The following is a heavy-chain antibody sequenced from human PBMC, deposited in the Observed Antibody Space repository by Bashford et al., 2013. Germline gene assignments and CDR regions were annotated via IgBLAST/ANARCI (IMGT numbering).Heavy chain of an antibody. J-gene: IGHJ3*02. V-gene: IGHV3-11*01. CDR3: ARQNFGIFGLDPFDI. Sequence: GGSRETLLCSLWIHLQCLLHGLGRQAQEGPAVISYITDSGKAVYNADSVKGRFTISRDNAKNSLYLQMNSLRADDTAIYYCARQNFGIFGLDPFDIWGRGTKVTVSS. CDR2: ITDSGKAV. D-gene: IGHD3/OR15-3a*01. CDR1: IHLQCLL.